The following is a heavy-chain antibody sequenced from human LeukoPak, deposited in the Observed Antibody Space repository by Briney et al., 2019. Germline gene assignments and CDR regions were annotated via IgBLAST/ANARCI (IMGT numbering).Heavy chain of an antibody. Sequence: GVSLRLRYGCAGFLYNNFPMHWGRPPPGQGREWVSGFIWYSGSIDYADSVKGRFTISRDNAKNSLYLQMNSLRVEDTAFYYCAKDNRRHYTSGPNPDSLHWGQGALVTVSS. CDR2: FIWYSGSI. CDR3: AKDNRRHYTSGPNPDSLH. V-gene: IGHV3-9*01. CDR1: GFLYNNFP. J-gene: IGHJ4*02. D-gene: IGHD6-19*01.